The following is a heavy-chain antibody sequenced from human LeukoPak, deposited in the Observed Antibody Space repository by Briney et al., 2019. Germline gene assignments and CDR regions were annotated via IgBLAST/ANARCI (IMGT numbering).Heavy chain of an antibody. D-gene: IGHD3-22*01. V-gene: IGHV1-24*01. CDR2: FDPEDGET. Sequence: ASVKVSCKVSGYTLTESSMHWVRQAPGKGLEWMGGFDPEDGETIYAQKFQGRVTMTEDTSTDTAYMELSSLRSEDTAVYYCATESDSSGYIDYWGQGTLVTVSS. CDR1: GYTLTESS. J-gene: IGHJ4*02. CDR3: ATESDSSGYIDY.